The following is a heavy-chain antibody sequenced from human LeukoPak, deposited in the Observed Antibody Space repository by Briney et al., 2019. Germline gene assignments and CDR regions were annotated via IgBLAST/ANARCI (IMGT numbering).Heavy chain of an antibody. CDR2: INHSGST. CDR1: GGSFSGYY. CDR3: ASRDHDFWSGYYIPAR. J-gene: IGHJ4*02. V-gene: IGHV4-34*01. D-gene: IGHD3-3*01. Sequence: SETLSLTCAVYGGSFSGYYWSWIRQPPGKGLEWLGEINHSGSTNYNPSLKSRVTISVDTSKNQFSLKLSSVTAADTAVYYCASRDHDFWSGYYIPARWGQGTLVTVSS.